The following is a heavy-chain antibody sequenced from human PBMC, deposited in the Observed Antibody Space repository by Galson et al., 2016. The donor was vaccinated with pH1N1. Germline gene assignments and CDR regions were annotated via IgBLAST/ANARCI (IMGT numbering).Heavy chain of an antibody. CDR3: ARADYGDYVGYFDY. J-gene: IGHJ4*02. Sequence: SLRLSCAASGFTVSPNDMSWFRQAPGKGLEWVSVIYSGGNTYYTDSVKGRFTISRDSSKNTLYLQMSSLRSEDTAVYYCARADYGDYVGYFDYWGQGTLVTVSS. D-gene: IGHD4-17*01. V-gene: IGHV3-53*05. CDR1: GFTVSPND. CDR2: IYSGGNT.